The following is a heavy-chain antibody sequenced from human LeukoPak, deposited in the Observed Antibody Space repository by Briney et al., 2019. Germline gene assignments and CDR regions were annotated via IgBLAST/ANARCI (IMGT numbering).Heavy chain of an antibody. D-gene: IGHD6-13*01. CDR1: GYSFINSG. J-gene: IGHJ4*02. V-gene: IGHV1-18*01. CDR3: AREGGIAAGWETD. CDR2: ISVNGGYT. Sequence: ASVKVSRKVSGYSFINSGISWVRQAPGQGLEWMGWISVNGGYTNFAQSHRDRVTLTTDTSTSTAYLELTDLRSDDTAVYYCAREGGIAAGWETDWGQGTLVTVSS.